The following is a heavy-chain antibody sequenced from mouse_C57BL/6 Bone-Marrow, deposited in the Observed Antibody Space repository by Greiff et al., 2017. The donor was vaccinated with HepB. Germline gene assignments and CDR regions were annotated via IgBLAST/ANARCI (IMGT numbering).Heavy chain of an antibody. CDR1: GYTFTSYW. D-gene: IGHD1-1*01. Sequence: QVQLKQPGAELVMPGASVKLSCKASGYTFTSYWMHWVKQRPGQGLEWIGEIDPSDSYTNYNQKFKGKSTLTVDKSSSTAYMQLSSLTSEDSAVYYCAVYGSGYYARDYWGQGTSVTVSS. CDR3: AVYGSGYYARDY. J-gene: IGHJ4*01. CDR2: IDPSDSYT. V-gene: IGHV1-69*01.